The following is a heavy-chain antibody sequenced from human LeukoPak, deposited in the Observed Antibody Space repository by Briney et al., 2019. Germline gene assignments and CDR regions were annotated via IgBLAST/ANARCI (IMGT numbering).Heavy chain of an antibody. CDR2: IYYSGST. D-gene: IGHD7-27*01. Sequence: PSETLSLTCTVSGGSTSSSSYYWGWIRQPPGKGLEWIGSIYYSGSTYYNPSLKSRVTISVDTSKNQFSLKLSSVTAADTAVYYCARSGNWGLPYFDYWGQGTLVTFSS. CDR1: GGSTSSSSYY. J-gene: IGHJ4*02. CDR3: ARSGNWGLPYFDY. V-gene: IGHV4-39*01.